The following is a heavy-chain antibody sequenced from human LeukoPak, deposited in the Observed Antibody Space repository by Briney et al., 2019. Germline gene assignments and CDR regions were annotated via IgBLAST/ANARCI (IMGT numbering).Heavy chain of an antibody. CDR2: INQNGSEK. Sequence: GGSLRLSCAASGFSFSSYWMNWVRQAPGKGLEWVANINQNGSEKYYVDSVKGRFTISRDNAKNALYLQMNSLRAEDTAVYYCARVSIAVAAGDYWGQGTLVTVSS. CDR1: GFSFSSYW. J-gene: IGHJ4*02. D-gene: IGHD6-19*01. CDR3: ARVSIAVAAGDY. V-gene: IGHV3-7*01.